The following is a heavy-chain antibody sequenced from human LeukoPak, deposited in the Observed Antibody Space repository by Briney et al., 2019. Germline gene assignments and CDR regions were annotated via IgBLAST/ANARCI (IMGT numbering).Heavy chain of an antibody. CDR3: ARDRTVTGWFDP. Sequence: GGSLRLSCAASGFTFSSYEMNWVRQAPGKGLDWVSYISSIGSNIYYADSVKGRFTISRDNAKNSLYLQMNSLRAEDTAVYYCARDRTVTGWFDPWGQGTLVTVSS. V-gene: IGHV3-48*03. D-gene: IGHD4-11*01. CDR2: ISSIGSNI. J-gene: IGHJ5*02. CDR1: GFTFSSYE.